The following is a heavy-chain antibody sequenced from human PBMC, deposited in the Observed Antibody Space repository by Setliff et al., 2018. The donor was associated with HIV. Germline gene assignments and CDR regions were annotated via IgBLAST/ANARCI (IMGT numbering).Heavy chain of an antibody. CDR2: VDPENGKT. Sequence: ASVKVSCKASGYTFADHFMYWVQQAPGKGLVYMGRVDPENGKTIYAEKFQGRLTITADTSTDTGYMELSSLTSHDTALYYCSTNKWPMIRGVTALDHWGPGTLVTVSS. V-gene: IGHV1-69-2*01. CDR3: STNKWPMIRGVTALDH. D-gene: IGHD3-10*01. J-gene: IGHJ4*02. CDR1: GYTFADHF.